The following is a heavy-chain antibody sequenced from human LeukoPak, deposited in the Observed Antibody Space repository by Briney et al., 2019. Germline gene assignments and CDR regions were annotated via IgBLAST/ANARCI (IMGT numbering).Heavy chain of an antibody. CDR1: GFTFGDYA. J-gene: IGHJ4*02. D-gene: IGHD1-26*01. CDR2: IRSKAYGGTT. CDR3: TRDGGSYYFH. Sequence: PGGSLRLSCTASGFTFGDYAMSWVRQAPGKGLEWVGFIRSKAYGGTTEYAASVKGRFTISRDDSKSIAYLQMNSLKTEDKAVYYCTRDGGSYYFHWGQGTLVTVSS. V-gene: IGHV3-49*04.